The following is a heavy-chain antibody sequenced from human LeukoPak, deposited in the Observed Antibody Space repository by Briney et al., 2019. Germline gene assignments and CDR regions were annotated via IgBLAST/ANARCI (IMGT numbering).Heavy chain of an antibody. CDR3: ARGVHIAAAQYGY. D-gene: IGHD6-13*01. V-gene: IGHV4-59*01. CDR2: IYYSGTT. CDR1: GGSISSYY. J-gene: IGHJ4*02. Sequence: ASETLSLTCTVSGGSISSYYWSWIQQPPGKGLEWIGYIYYSGTTNYNPSLKSRVTISVDTSKNQFSLKLSSVTAADTAVYYCARGVHIAAAQYGYWGQGTLVTVSS.